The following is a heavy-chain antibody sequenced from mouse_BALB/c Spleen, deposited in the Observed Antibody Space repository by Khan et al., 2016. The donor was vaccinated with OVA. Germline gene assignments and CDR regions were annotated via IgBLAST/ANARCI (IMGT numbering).Heavy chain of an antibody. CDR2: INPSTGSS. CDR1: GYTFTSYW. J-gene: IGHJ3*01. V-gene: IGHV1-7*01. D-gene: IGHD1-1*01. CDR3: ANHGSSSAWFAY. Sequence: QMQLEESGAELAKPGASVKMSCKASGYTFTSYWMHWVKQRPGQGLEWIGYINPSTGSSEYNQKFKDKATLTADQSYSTAYMQLSSLTSDDSAVYYSANHGSSSAWFAYWGQGTLVTVSA.